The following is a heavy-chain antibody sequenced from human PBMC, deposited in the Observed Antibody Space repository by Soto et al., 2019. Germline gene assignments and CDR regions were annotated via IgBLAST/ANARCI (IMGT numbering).Heavy chain of an antibody. CDR3: AKERGYSYGYDY. CDR1: GYTFTSYA. J-gene: IGHJ4*02. CDR2: INADNGNT. Sequence: ASVKVSCKASGYTFTSYAMHWVRQAPGQRLEWMGCINADNGNTNYSQKFQGRVTMTTDTSTSTAYMELRSLRSDDTAVYYCAKERGYSYGYDYWGQGTLVTVSS. D-gene: IGHD5-18*01. V-gene: IGHV1-3*01.